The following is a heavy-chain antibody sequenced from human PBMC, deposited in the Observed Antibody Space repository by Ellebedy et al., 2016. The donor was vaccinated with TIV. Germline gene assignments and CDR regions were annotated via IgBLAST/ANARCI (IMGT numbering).Heavy chain of an antibody. CDR3: ARQTVGTSVNDAFDI. J-gene: IGHJ3*02. CDR1: GFTFSSYG. CDR2: ISSDGSNK. D-gene: IGHD4-23*01. Sequence: PGGSLRLSCAASGFTFSSYGMHWVRQAPGKGLEWVAVISSDGSNKYYADSVKGRFTISRDNAKNSLYLQMNSLRAEDTAVYYCARQTVGTSVNDAFDIWGLGTVVTVSS. V-gene: IGHV3-30*03.